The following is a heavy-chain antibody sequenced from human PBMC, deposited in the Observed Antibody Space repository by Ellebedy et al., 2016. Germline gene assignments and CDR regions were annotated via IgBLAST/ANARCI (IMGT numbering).Heavy chain of an antibody. CDR1: GFTFDDYG. V-gene: IGHV3-9*01. D-gene: IGHD2-21*01. CDR2: ISWNSGSI. Sequence: GGSLRLXXAASGFTFDDYGMSWVRQAPGKGLEWVSGISWNSGSIGYADSVKGRFTISRDNAKNSLYLQMNSLRAEDTALYYCAKLSCGGACHYFEYWGQGTLVTVSS. J-gene: IGHJ4*02. CDR3: AKLSCGGACHYFEY.